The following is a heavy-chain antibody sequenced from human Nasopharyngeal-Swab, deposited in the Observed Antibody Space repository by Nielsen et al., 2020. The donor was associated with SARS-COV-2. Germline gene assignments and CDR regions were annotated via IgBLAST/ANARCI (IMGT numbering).Heavy chain of an antibody. CDR2: VYARGST. CDR3: ARPSRHFWSGQDPWFDP. Sequence: SETLSLTCSVSGDSISSGSHYWSWIRQPAGKGLEWIGRVYARGSTDYNPSPKSRVTISVDTSKNQFSLKLSSVTAADTAVYYCARPSRHFWSGQDPWFDPWGQGTLVTVSS. D-gene: IGHD3-3*02. CDR1: GDSISSGSHY. J-gene: IGHJ5*02. V-gene: IGHV4-61*02.